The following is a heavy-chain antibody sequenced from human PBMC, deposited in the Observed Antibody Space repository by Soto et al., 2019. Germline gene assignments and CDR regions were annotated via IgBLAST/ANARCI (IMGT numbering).Heavy chain of an antibody. V-gene: IGHV1-69*02. CDR3: ARALAVAGSPYYYYGMDV. CDR1: GGTFSSYT. J-gene: IGHJ6*02. Sequence: QVQLVQSGAEVKKPGSSVKVSCKASGGTFSSYTISWVRQAPGQGLEWMGRIIPILGIANYAQKFQGRVTITADKSTSTAYMELSSLRSEDTAVYYCARALAVAGSPYYYYGMDVWAKGPRSPSP. D-gene: IGHD6-19*01. CDR2: IIPILGIA.